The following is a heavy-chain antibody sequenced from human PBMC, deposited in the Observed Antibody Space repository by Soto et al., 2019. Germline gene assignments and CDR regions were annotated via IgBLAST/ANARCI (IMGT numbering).Heavy chain of an antibody. CDR2: INAGNGNT. J-gene: IGHJ1*01. V-gene: IGHV1-3*01. CDR3: AREPPNRVVDLQSFQH. D-gene: IGHD2-2*01. CDR1: GYTFTSYA. Sequence: GASVKVSCKASGYTFTSYAMHWVRQAPGQRLEWMGWINAGNGNTKYSQKFQGRVTITRDTSASTAYMELSSLRSEDTAVYYCAREPPNRVVDLQSFQHWGQGTLVTVSS.